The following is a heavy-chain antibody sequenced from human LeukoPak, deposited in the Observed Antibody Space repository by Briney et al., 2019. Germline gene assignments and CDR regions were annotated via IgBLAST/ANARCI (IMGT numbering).Heavy chain of an antibody. V-gene: IGHV3-30*04. CDR1: GFTLRNYA. CDR2: IAFDGSNK. CDR3: AREGFSSTLPTTYHFDY. J-gene: IGHJ4*02. D-gene: IGHD3-3*01. Sequence: GRSLRLSCVVSGFTLRNYAMHWVRQAPGKGLEWVATIAFDGSNKYYADSVKGRFTVSRDNSKNTLYVQMNSLRAEDTAVYYCAREGFSSTLPTTYHFDYWGQGTLVTVSS.